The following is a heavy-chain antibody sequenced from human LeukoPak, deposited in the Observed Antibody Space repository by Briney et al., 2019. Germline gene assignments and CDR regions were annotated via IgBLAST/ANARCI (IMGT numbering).Heavy chain of an antibody. CDR1: GYSFTSYW. V-gene: IGHV5-10-1*01. J-gene: IGHJ4*02. CDR2: IDPSDSYT. CDR3: ARVAKDTSGYYALFDF. D-gene: IGHD3-22*01. Sequence: GESLKISCKGSGYSFTSYWISWVRQMPGKGLEWMGRIDPSDSYTYYSPSFEGHVTISADKSISTAYLHWSSLKASDTAMYYCARVAKDTSGYYALFDFWGQGTLVTVSS.